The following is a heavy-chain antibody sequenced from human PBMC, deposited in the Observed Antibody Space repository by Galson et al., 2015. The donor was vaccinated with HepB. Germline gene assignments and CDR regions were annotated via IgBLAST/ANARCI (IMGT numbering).Heavy chain of an antibody. J-gene: IGHJ5*02. CDR1: GESLSDYY. D-gene: IGHD3-3*01. Sequence: SETLSLTCGVDGESLSDYYWGWIRQPPGKGLEWIGEINHSGDTKYNPSLKSRVTLSVDTSKNQFPLKVNSVTAADTAVYYCARGRRGSIFGVVIRSWFDPWGQGTLVTVSS. V-gene: IGHV4-34*01. CDR3: ARGRRGSIFGVVIRSWFDP. CDR2: INHSGDT.